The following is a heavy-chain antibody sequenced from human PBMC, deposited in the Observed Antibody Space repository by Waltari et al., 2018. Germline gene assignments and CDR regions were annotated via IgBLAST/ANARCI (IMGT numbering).Heavy chain of an antibody. V-gene: IGHV3-23*01. J-gene: IGHJ5*02. CDR3: AKAHFYDTSGYIEH. D-gene: IGHD3-22*01. CDR2: INGDGDKT. Sequence: EVQGLESGGDLVQPGGSLRLTCAASGFIFSRYAINWVRQAPGKGREWVAGINGDGDKTYYADSVKGRFTLSRDNSKNTLTLQMNNLRGEDTAIYYCAKAHFYDTSGYIEHWGQGTLVTVSS. CDR1: GFIFSRYA.